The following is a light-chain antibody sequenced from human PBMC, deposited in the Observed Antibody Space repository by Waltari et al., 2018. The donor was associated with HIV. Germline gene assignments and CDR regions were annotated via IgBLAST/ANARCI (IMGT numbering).Light chain of an antibody. CDR2: GAS. Sequence: PGERVTLSCRASQSVSSRYLTWYQQKPGQAPRLLIYGASSRATRIPARFSGSGSGTDFTLTISSLQPEDFAVYYCQQDYNLPPCSFGQGTKLEIK. V-gene: IGKV3D-7*01. CDR3: QQDYNLPPCS. CDR1: QSVSSRY. J-gene: IGKJ2*04.